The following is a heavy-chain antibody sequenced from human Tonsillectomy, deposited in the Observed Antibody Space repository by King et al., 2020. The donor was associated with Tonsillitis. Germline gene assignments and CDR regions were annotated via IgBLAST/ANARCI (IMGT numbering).Heavy chain of an antibody. CDR3: ARLIIYYGSATYPDY. CDR2: IYYRGST. Sequence: QLQESGPGLVKPSETLSLTCTVSSVSISSSAYYWGWIRQSPGKGLEWIGSIYYRGSTYYNPSLNSRVTISVDTSNNQFSLKLSSVTAADTAVYYCARLIIYYGSATYPDYWGQGTLVTVSS. J-gene: IGHJ4*02. V-gene: IGHV4-39*07. D-gene: IGHD3-10*01. CDR1: SVSISSSAYY.